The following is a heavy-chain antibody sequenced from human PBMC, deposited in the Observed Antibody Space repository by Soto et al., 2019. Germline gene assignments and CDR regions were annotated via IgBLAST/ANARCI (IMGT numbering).Heavy chain of an antibody. CDR3: AREAYGGNPDGDI. CDR2: ISSSSSYI. V-gene: IGHV3-21*01. J-gene: IGHJ3*02. D-gene: IGHD2-15*01. Sequence: PGGSLRLSCAASGFTFSSYSMNWVRQAPGKGLEWVSSISSSSSYIYYADSVKGRFTISRDNAKNSLYLQMNSLRAEDTAVYYCAREAYGGNPDGDIWGQGTMVTVSS. CDR1: GFTFSSYS.